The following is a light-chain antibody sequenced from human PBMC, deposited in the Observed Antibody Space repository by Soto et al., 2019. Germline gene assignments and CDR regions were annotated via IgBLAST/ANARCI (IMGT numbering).Light chain of an antibody. J-gene: IGKJ1*01. V-gene: IGKV3D-20*02. CDR2: GAS. Sequence: EIVLTQSPGALSLSPGERATLSCRASQSVASSFLAWYQQKPGQAPRLLMYGASSRATGIPDRFSGSGSGTDFTLTISRLEPEDFAMYYCQQRSNWPRTFGQGTKVEIK. CDR3: QQRSNWPRT. CDR1: QSVASSF.